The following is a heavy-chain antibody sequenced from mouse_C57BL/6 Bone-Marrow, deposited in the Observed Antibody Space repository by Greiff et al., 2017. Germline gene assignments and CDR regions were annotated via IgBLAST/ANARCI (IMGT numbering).Heavy chain of an antibody. CDR1: GFTFSDAW. D-gene: IGHD1-1*01. J-gene: IGHJ2*01. CDR2: IRNKANNHAT. CDR3: TRTTTVVGGFDY. Sequence: EVKVEESGGGLVQPGGSMKLSCAASGFTFSDAWMDWVRQSPEKGLEWVAEIRNKANNHATYYAESVKGRFTISRDDSKSSVYLQMNSLRAEDTGIYYCTRTTTVVGGFDYWGQGTTLTVSS. V-gene: IGHV6-6*01.